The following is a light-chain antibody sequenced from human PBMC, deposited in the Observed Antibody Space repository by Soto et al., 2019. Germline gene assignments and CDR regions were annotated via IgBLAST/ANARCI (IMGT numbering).Light chain of an antibody. CDR2: GVT. V-gene: IGLV2-14*02. J-gene: IGLJ3*02. Sequence: QSALTQPASVSGSPGQSITISCTGTRSDIGSYNSIAWYQQHPGKAPRVMIFGVTKRPSGVPDRFSGSKSGTSASLAISGLQSEDEADYYCAAWDDSLNGRVFGGGTKLTVL. CDR3: AAWDDSLNGRV. CDR1: RSDIGSYNS.